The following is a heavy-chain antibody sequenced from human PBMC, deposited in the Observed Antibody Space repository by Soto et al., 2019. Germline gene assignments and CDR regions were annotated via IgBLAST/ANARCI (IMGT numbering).Heavy chain of an antibody. V-gene: IGHV4-34*01. Sequence: QVQLQQWGAGLLKPSETLSLTCAVYGGSFRGHYWSWIRQPPGKGLEWIGEINHSGSTNQNPSLKSRVSMSVDTSKNQFSLKLGSVTAADTAVYYCARGAVQKDAPDKHYFDSWGQGTLVTVSS. CDR2: INHSGST. D-gene: IGHD6-19*01. J-gene: IGHJ4*02. CDR1: GGSFRGHY. CDR3: ARGAVQKDAPDKHYFDS.